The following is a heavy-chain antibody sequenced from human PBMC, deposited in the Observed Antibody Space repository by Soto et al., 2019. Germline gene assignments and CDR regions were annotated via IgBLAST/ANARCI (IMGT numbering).Heavy chain of an antibody. V-gene: IGHV3-48*04. CDR2: ISSIAGV. J-gene: IGHJ4*02. Sequence: GWSLRLSCAASGFTFSSFSMNWVRQAPGKGLEWVAYISSIAGVYYADSVKGRFTISRDNAKDSLYLQMNSLRAEDTAVYYCVRDRYYAFSDWGQGTLVTVSS. CDR3: VRDRYYAFSD. CDR1: GFTFSSFS. D-gene: IGHD3-3*01.